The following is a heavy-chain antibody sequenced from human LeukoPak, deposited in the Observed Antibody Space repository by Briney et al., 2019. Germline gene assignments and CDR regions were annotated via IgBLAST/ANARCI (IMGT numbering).Heavy chain of an antibody. CDR1: GFTFSSYA. J-gene: IGHJ4*02. V-gene: IGHV3-53*01. D-gene: IGHD6-19*01. Sequence: GGSLRLSCADSGFTFSSYAMSWVRQAPGKGLEWVSVIYSGGSTYYADSVKGRFTISRDNSKNTLYLQMNSLRAEDTAVYYCARDRYSSGLNDYWGQGTLVTVSS. CDR2: IYSGGST. CDR3: ARDRYSSGLNDY.